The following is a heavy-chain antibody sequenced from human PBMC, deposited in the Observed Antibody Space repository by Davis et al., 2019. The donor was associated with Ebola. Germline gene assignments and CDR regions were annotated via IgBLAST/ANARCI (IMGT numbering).Heavy chain of an antibody. D-gene: IGHD2-2*01. CDR3: ARVGVVPAAMGEVHYYYGMDV. CDR1: GGSISGYY. J-gene: IGHJ6*02. Sequence: SETLSLTCTVSGGSISGYYWSWIRQPPGKGLEWIGEINHSGSTNYNPSLKSRVTISVDTSKNQFSLKLSSVTAADTAVYYCARVGVVPAAMGEVHYYYGMDVWGQGTTVTVSS. V-gene: IGHV4-34*01. CDR2: INHSGST.